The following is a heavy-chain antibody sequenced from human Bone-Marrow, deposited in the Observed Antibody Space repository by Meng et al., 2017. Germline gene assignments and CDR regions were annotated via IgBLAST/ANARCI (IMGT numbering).Heavy chain of an antibody. Sequence: QLQLQESGPGLVKPSETLSLTCAVYGGSFSGYYWSWIRQPPGKGLEWIGEINHSGSTNYNPSLKSRVTISVDTSKNQFSLKLSSVTAADTAVYYRARGGYCSGGSCNWGQGTLVTVSS. V-gene: IGHV4-34*01. D-gene: IGHD2-15*01. J-gene: IGHJ4*02. CDR2: INHSGST. CDR3: ARGGYCSGGSCN. CDR1: GGSFSGYY.